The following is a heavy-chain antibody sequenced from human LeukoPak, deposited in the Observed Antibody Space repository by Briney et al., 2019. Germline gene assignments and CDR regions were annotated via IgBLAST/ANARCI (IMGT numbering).Heavy chain of an antibody. D-gene: IGHD3-16*02. Sequence: GRSVRLSCAASGFTFSNHGMHWVRQAPGKGLEWVALICYDGTKKYYADPVQGRLTISRDNSKNTLYLEMNSLRAEDTAVYYCARDRAVRYFDYWGQGTLVSVSS. CDR1: GFTFSNHG. V-gene: IGHV3-33*01. CDR2: ICYDGTKK. CDR3: ARDRAVRYFDY. J-gene: IGHJ4*02.